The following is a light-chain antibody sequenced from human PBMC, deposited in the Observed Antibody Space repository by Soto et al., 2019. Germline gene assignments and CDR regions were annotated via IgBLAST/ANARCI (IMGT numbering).Light chain of an antibody. V-gene: IGLV2-8*01. CDR1: SSDVGGYNY. CDR2: EVS. Sequence: QSALTQPPSASGSPGQSVTISCTGTSSDVGGYNYVSWYQQHPGKAPKLMIYEVSKRPSGVPDRFSGSKSCNTASLTVSGRQAEDEADYYCSSYAGSNNFVVFGGGTKVTVL. J-gene: IGLJ2*01. CDR3: SSYAGSNNFVV.